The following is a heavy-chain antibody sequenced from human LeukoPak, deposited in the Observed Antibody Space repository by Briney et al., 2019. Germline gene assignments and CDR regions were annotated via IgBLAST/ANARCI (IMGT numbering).Heavy chain of an antibody. CDR3: ARAASPNKYYYGSGSYYKTLDY. Sequence: SQTLSLTCTVSGGSISSYYWSWIRQPPGKGLEWIGYIYYSGSTNYNPSLKSRVTISVDTSKNQFSLKLSSVTAADTAVYYCARAASPNKYYYGSGSYYKTLDYWGQGTLVTVSS. V-gene: IGHV4-59*01. CDR1: GGSISSYY. D-gene: IGHD3-10*01. J-gene: IGHJ4*02. CDR2: IYYSGST.